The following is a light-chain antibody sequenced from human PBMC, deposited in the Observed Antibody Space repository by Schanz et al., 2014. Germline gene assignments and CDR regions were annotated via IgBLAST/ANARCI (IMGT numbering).Light chain of an antibody. CDR1: SSNIGAVYD. J-gene: IGLJ3*02. V-gene: IGLV1-40*01. CDR2: GNS. CDR3: SSYTSSTTRV. Sequence: QSVLTQPPSVSGAPGQRVTISCTGSSSNIGAVYDAHWYQQLPGTAPKLLIYGNSNRPSGVSDRFSGSKSGNTASLTISGLQAEDEADYYCSSYTSSTTRVFGGGTKLTVL.